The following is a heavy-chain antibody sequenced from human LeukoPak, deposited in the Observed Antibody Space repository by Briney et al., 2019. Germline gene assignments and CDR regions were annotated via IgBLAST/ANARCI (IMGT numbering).Heavy chain of an antibody. J-gene: IGHJ4*02. CDR2: ISSSGDTI. CDR1: EFTFSSYE. Sequence: GGSLRLSCAASEFTFSSYEMNWVRQAPGKGLEWVSYISSSGDTIYYADSVKGRFTISRDNAKNSLYLQMNSLRAEDTAVYYCAKDQGYYGSGSYYPYWGQGTLVTVSS. CDR3: AKDQGYYGSGSYYPY. D-gene: IGHD3-10*01. V-gene: IGHV3-48*03.